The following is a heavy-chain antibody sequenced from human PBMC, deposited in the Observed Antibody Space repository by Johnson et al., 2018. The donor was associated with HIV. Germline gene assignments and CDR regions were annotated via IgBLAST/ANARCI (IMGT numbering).Heavy chain of an antibody. D-gene: IGHD6-6*01. J-gene: IGHJ3*02. CDR1: GFTFSSYW. CDR3: TTEAYSSSSAAFDI. V-gene: IGHV3-15*01. CDR2: IKSKTDGGTT. Sequence: VQLVESGGGLVQPGGSLRLSCAASGFTFSSYWMSWVRQAPGKGLEWVGRIKSKTDGGTTDYAAPVKGRFTIPRNDSKNTLYLQMNSLKTEDTAVYYCTTEAYSSSSAAFDIWGQGTMVTVSS.